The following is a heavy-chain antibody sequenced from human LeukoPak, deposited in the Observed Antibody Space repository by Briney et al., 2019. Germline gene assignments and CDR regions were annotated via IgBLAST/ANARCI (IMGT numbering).Heavy chain of an antibody. CDR3: AREPETQGDAFDI. CDR2: ISSSSIYI. V-gene: IGHV3-21*01. CDR1: GFTFSRDS. Sequence: GGSLRLSCAASGFTFSRDSMNWVRQAPGKGLEWVSSISSSSIYIYYADSVKGRFTISRDNAKNSLYLQMNSLRAEDTAVYYCAREPETQGDAFDIWGQGTMVTVSS. J-gene: IGHJ3*02.